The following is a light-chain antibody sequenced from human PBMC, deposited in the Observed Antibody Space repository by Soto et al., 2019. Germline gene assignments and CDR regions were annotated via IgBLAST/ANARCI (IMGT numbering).Light chain of an antibody. V-gene: IGKV3-15*01. CDR1: QSVSSK. CDR2: DAS. J-gene: IGKJ2*01. Sequence: EIVLTQSPATLSLSPGERATLSCRASQSVSSKLAWYQQKPGQAPRLLIYDASTRATGIPVRFSGSGSGTEFTLTISSLQSEDFAVYYCHQYDDGPYTFGQGTKVDIK. CDR3: HQYDDGPYT.